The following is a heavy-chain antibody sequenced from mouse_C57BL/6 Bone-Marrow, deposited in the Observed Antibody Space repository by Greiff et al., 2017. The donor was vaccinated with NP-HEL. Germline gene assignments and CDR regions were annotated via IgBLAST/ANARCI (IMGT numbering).Heavy chain of an antibody. D-gene: IGHD1-1*01. CDR1: GIDFSRYW. V-gene: IGHV4-1*01. J-gene: IGHJ1*03. Sequence: AASGIDFSRYWMSWVRRAPGKGLEWIGEINPDSSTINYAPSLKDKFIISRDNAKNTLYLQMSKVRSEDTALYYCARLWFDYYGSSYWYFDVWGTGTTVTVSS. CDR3: ARLWFDYYGSSYWYFDV. CDR2: INPDSSTI.